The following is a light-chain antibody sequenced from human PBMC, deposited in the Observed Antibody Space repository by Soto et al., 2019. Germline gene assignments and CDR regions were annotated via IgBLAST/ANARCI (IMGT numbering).Light chain of an antibody. CDR2: GAS. V-gene: IGKV3-20*01. CDR3: QQYGSSPWT. J-gene: IGKJ1*01. CDR1: QNVNNNY. Sequence: ENVLTQSPGTLSLSPGERATFSCRSSQNVNNNYLVWYQQRSGQAPGLLIHGASSRAAGVPDRFTGSGSGTDFTLTINRLEPEDFAVYYCQQYGSSPWTFGQGTKVDI.